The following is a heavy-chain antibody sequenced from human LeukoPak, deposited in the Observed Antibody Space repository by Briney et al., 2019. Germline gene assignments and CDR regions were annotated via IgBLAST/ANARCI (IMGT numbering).Heavy chain of an antibody. Sequence: SGGSLRLSCAASGFTFTKYWMTWVRQAPGKGLEWVGNIKQDGSDKNYMDSVKGRFTISRDNTKNSVYLQMNSLRAEDTAVYYCAKDRDCSGDNCWRAFDMWGRGTTVTVSS. V-gene: IGHV3-7*03. CDR1: GFTFTKYW. CDR2: IKQDGSDK. D-gene: IGHD2-15*01. CDR3: AKDRDCSGDNCWRAFDM. J-gene: IGHJ3*02.